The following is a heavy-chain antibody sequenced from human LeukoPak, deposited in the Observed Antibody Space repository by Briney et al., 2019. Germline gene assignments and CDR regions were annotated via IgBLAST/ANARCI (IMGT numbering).Heavy chain of an antibody. CDR2: IYYSGST. CDR3: ARVLSYGDYYFDY. V-gene: IGHV4-39*07. CDR1: GGSISSSSYY. D-gene: IGHD4-17*01. J-gene: IGHJ4*02. Sequence: SETLSLTCTVSGGSISSSSYYWGWIRQPPGKGLEWIGSIYYSGSTYYNPSLKSRVTISVDTSKNQFSLKLSSVTAADTAVYYCARVLSYGDYYFDYWGQGTLVTVSS.